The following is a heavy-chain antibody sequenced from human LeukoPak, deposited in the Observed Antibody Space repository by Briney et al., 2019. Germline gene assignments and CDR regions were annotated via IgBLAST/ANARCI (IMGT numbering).Heavy chain of an antibody. V-gene: IGHV4-31*03. Sequence: SETLSLTCTVSGGSISSGGYYWSWIRQHPGKGLEWIGYIYYSGSTYYNPSLKSRVTISVDTSKNQFSLKLSSVTAADTAVYYCARCGAHYDVLTGYSTRYYMDVWGKGTTVTVSS. CDR2: IYYSGST. CDR3: ARCGAHYDVLTGYSTRYYMDV. D-gene: IGHD3-9*01. J-gene: IGHJ6*03. CDR1: GGSISSGGYY.